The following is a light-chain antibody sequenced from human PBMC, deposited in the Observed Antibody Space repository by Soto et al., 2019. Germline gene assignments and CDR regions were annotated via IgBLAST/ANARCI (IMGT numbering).Light chain of an antibody. CDR3: NSFTTSSTYV. J-gene: IGLJ1*01. CDR1: SIDIGSYNR. V-gene: IGLV2-18*02. CDR2: EVN. Sequence: QSALTQPASVSGSPGQSITISCTGSSIDIGSYNRVSWYQQPPGTAPKLIIYEVNNRPSGVPDRFSGSKSGNTASLTISGLQAEDEADYYCNSFTTSSTYVFGTGTKVTVL.